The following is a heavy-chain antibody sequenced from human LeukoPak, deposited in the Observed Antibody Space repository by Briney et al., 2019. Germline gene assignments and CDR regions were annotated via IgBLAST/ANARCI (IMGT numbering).Heavy chain of an antibody. J-gene: IGHJ4*02. CDR3: ARKLGYYYDSTFDY. D-gene: IGHD3-22*01. CDR2: INHSGST. V-gene: IGHV4-34*01. Sequence: SETLSLTCAVYGGSFSGYYWSWMRQPPRKRQEWIGEINHSGSTNYNPSLKSRVTISIDTSKNQFSLKLSSVTAADTAVYYCARKLGYYYDSTFDYWGQGTLVTVSS. CDR1: GGSFSGYY.